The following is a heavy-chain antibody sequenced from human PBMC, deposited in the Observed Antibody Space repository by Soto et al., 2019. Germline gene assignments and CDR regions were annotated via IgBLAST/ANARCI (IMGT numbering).Heavy chain of an antibody. CDR1: GYTFTSYD. J-gene: IGHJ6*03. V-gene: IGHV1-8*01. CDR3: VRGFRTEWVSIWGNYSYYYMDV. D-gene: IGHD3-16*01. Sequence: QVQLVQSGAQVKKPGASVKVSCKASGYTFTSYDINWVRQATGIGLECMGWMHPNSGNTGYAQKFQGRVTMPRNTSLSAAYMQQSSLRSEDTAVYYFVRGFRTEWVSIWGNYSYYYMDVLGRWTTVTVSS. CDR2: MHPNSGNT.